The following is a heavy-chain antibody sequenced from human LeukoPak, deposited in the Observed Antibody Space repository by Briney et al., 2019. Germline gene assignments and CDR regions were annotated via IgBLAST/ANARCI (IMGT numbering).Heavy chain of an antibody. J-gene: IGHJ4*02. CDR2: IYSSGTT. V-gene: IGHV4-4*09. CDR1: GASISSDY. CDR3: SRLLPSRPDFYFDY. D-gene: IGHD6-6*01. Sequence: SETLSLTCTVSGASISSDYWGWIRRPPGRRPEWSGYIYSSGTTKYNPSLHSRVTISIDTSKNQFSLKLTSMTAADTAVYFCSRLLPSRPDFYFDYWGQGTLVTVSS.